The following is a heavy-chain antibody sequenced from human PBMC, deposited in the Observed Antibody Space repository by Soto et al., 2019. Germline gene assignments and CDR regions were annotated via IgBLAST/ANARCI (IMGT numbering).Heavy chain of an antibody. J-gene: IGHJ6*02. V-gene: IGHV4-31*03. CDR1: GRPILSGIYY. D-gene: IGHD3-3*01. CDR3: ARDSYREGYDFWSGYYSNGMDV. CDR2: IYYSGST. Sequence: PSGTLDFISTRFGRPILSGIYYGIWRSQHSGKGLEWIGYIYYSGSTYYNPPIKSRVTISVDTSKNQFSLKLSSVTAADTAVYYCARDSYREGYDFWSGYYSNGMDVWGQGTTV.